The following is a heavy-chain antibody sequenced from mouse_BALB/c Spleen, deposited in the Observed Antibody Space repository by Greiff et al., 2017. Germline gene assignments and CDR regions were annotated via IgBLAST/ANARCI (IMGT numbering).Heavy chain of an antibody. V-gene: IGHV3-2*02. D-gene: IGHD2-4*01. J-gene: IGHJ4*01. CDR3: ARRGGPYDYDGYAMDY. CDR1: GYSITSDYA. Sequence: VQLKESGPGLVKPSQSLSLTCTVTGYSITSDYAWNWIRQFPGNKLEWMGYISYSGSTSYNPSLKSRISITRDTSKNQFFLQLNSVTTEDTATYYCARRGGPYDYDGYAMDYWGQGTSVTVSS. CDR2: ISYSGST.